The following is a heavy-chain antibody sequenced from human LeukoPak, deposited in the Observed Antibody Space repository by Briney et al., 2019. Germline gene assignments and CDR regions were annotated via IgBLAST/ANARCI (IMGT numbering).Heavy chain of an antibody. CDR2: ISYDGSNK. J-gene: IGHJ4*02. CDR1: GFTFNTFG. V-gene: IGHV3-30*03. CDR3: ARESESSGWYDY. D-gene: IGHD6-19*01. Sequence: GGSLRLSCAASGFTFNTFGMHWVRQAPGKGLEWVAVISYDGSNKYYADSVKGRFTISRDNSKNSLYLQMNSLRSDDTALYYCARESESSGWYDYWGQGTLVTVSS.